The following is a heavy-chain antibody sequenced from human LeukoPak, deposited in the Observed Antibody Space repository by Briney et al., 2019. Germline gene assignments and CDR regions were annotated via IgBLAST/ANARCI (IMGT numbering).Heavy chain of an antibody. CDR1: GYTFTSYY. CDR3: ARASTNYDFWSGYLYEFDY. J-gene: IGHJ4*02. Sequence: ASVKVSCKASGYTFTSYYMHWVRQAPGQGLEWMGIINPSGGSTSYAQKFQGRVTMTRDTSTSTVYMELSSLRSEDTAVYYCARASTNYDFWSGYLYEFDYWGQGTLVTVSS. V-gene: IGHV1-46*01. CDR2: INPSGGST. D-gene: IGHD3-3*01.